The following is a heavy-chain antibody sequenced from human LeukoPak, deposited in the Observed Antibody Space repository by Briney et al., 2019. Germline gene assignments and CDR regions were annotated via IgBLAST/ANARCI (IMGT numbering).Heavy chain of an antibody. J-gene: IGHJ4*02. CDR3: EASAAAGSDFDY. V-gene: IGHV4-59*08. Sequence: SETLSLTCTVSGGSISSYYWSWIRQPPGKGLEWIGYIYYSGSTNYNPSLKSRVTISLDTSRNQFSLKLSSVTAADTAVYYCEASAAAGSDFDYWGQGTLVTVSS. D-gene: IGHD6-13*01. CDR2: IYYSGST. CDR1: GGSISSYY.